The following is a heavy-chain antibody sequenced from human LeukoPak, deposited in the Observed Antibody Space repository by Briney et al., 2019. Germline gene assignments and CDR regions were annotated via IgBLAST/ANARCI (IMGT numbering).Heavy chain of an antibody. CDR3: AHYYDSSGYEAVNY. V-gene: IGHV3-30*03. CDR1: GFTFSSYG. CDR2: ISYDGSNK. Sequence: GGSLRLSCAASGFTFSSYGMHLVRQAPGKGLEWVAVISYDGSNKYYADSVKGRFTISRDNSKNTLYLQMNSLRAEDTAVYYCAHYYDSSGYEAVNYWGQGTLVTVSS. D-gene: IGHD3-22*01. J-gene: IGHJ4*02.